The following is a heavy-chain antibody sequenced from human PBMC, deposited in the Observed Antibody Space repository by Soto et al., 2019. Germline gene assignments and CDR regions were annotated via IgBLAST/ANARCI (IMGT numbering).Heavy chain of an antibody. J-gene: IGHJ6*02. CDR1: GGSISSGDYY. CDR3: ARDKGAFQGWYYYGSGSYEVRGGMDV. D-gene: IGHD3-10*01. CDR2: IYYSGST. Sequence: QVQLQESGPGLVKPSQTLSLTCTVSGGSISSGDYYWSWIRQPPGKGLEWIGYIYYSGSTYYNPSLKSRVTISVDTSKNPFSLKLSSVTAADTAVYYCARDKGAFQGWYYYGSGSYEVRGGMDVWGQGTTVTVSS. V-gene: IGHV4-30-4*01.